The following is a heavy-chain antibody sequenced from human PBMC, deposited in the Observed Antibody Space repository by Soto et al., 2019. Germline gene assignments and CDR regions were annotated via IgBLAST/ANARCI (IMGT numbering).Heavy chain of an antibody. CDR1: GGSFSGYY. V-gene: IGHV4-34*02. CDR2: INHSGST. CDR3: ARGPYYDFWSGYSDYYYYYMDV. D-gene: IGHD3-3*01. Sequence: QVKLQQWGAGLLKPSETLSLTCAVYGGSFSGYYWSWIRQPPGKGLEWIGEINHSGSTNYNPSLKSRVTISVDTSKNQFSLKLSSVTAADTAVYYCARGPYYDFWSGYSDYYYYYMDVWGKGTTVTVSS. J-gene: IGHJ6*03.